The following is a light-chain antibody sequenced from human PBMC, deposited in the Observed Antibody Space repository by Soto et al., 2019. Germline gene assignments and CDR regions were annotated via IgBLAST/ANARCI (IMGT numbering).Light chain of an antibody. CDR1: QGISNY. CDR3: QKYNSAPWT. CDR2: AAS. Sequence: EIQMTQSPSSLSTTVGDRVTIACRASQGISNYLAWYQQKPGKVPKLLIYAASTLQSGVPSRFRGSGSGTDFTLTISSLQPEDVATYYCQKYNSAPWTFGQGTKV. J-gene: IGKJ1*01. V-gene: IGKV1-27*01.